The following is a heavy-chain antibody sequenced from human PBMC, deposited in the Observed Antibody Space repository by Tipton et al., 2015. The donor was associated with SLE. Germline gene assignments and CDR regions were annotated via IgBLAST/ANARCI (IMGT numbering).Heavy chain of an antibody. V-gene: IGHV3-48*01. CDR2: ISSSSSTI. CDR3: AKPVLSRGVVVALGY. CDR1: GFTFSSYS. Sequence: SLRLSCAASGFTFSSYSMNWVRQAPGKGLEWVSYISSSSSTIYYADSVKGRFTISRDKAKNSLYLQMNSLRAEDTAVYYCAKPVLSRGVVVALGYWGQGPLVTVSS. D-gene: IGHD2-15*01. J-gene: IGHJ4*02.